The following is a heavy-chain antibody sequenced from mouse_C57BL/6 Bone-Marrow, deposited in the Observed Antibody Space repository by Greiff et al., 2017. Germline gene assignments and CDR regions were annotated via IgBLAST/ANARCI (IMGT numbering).Heavy chain of an antibody. CDR3: TRGAYYGSFYYYAMDY. Sequence: EVQVVESGEGLVKPGGSLKLSCAASGFTFSGYAMSWVRQTPEKRLEWVAYISSGGDYIYYADTVKGRFTISRDNARNTLYLQMSSLKSEDTAMYYCTRGAYYGSFYYYAMDYWGQGTSVTVSS. CDR1: GFTFSGYA. CDR2: ISSGGDYI. D-gene: IGHD1-1*01. V-gene: IGHV5-9-1*02. J-gene: IGHJ4*01.